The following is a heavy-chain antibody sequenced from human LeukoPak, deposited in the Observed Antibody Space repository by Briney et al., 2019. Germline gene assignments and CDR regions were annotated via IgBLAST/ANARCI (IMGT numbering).Heavy chain of an antibody. CDR1: GFTVSSNY. J-gene: IGHJ3*02. V-gene: IGHV3-66*02. D-gene: IGHD2-2*01. Sequence: QSGGSLRLSCAASGFTVSSNYMSWVRQAPGKGLEWVSVIYSGGSTYYADSVKGRSTISRDNSKNTLYLQMNSLRAEDTAVYYCATNRRYLGYCSSTSSCQGAFDIWGQGTMVTVSS. CDR2: IYSGGST. CDR3: ATNRRYLGYCSSTSSCQGAFDI.